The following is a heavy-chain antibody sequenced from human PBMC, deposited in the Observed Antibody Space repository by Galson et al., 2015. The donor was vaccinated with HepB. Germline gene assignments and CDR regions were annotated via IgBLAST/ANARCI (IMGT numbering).Heavy chain of an antibody. CDR2: FDPEDGET. CDR1: GYTLTELS. Sequence: SVKVSCKVSGYTLTELSMHWVRQAPGKGLEWMGGFDPEDGETIYAQKFQGRVTMTEDTSTDTAYMELSSLRSEDTAVYYCATDHGSGRFVLDYWGQGTLVTVSS. CDR3: ATDHGSGRFVLDY. D-gene: IGHD3-10*01. J-gene: IGHJ4*02. V-gene: IGHV1-24*01.